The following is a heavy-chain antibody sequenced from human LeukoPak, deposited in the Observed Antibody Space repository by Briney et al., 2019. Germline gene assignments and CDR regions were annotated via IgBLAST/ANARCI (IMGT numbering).Heavy chain of an antibody. CDR2: ISTSSYI. J-gene: IGHJ6*03. D-gene: IGHD6-19*01. CDR3: ARAPLAVAGYFYYYMDV. CDR1: GFTFSSYS. V-gene: IGHV3-21*01. Sequence: GGSLRLSCAASGFTFSSYSMNWVRQAPGKGLEWGSSISTSSYISYANSVKGRFTISRDNAKTALYLQMNSLRAEDTAVYYCARAPLAVAGYFYYYMDVWGKGTTVTVSS.